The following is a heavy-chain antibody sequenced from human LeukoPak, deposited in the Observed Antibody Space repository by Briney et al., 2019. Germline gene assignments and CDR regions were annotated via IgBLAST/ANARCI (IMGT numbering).Heavy chain of an antibody. CDR3: ARDFRSRTNFDWLLVSDY. D-gene: IGHD3-9*01. Sequence: SETLSLTCTVSGGSISSSSYYWGWIRQPPGKGLEWIGSIYYSGSTYYNPSLKSRVTISVDTSKNQFSLKLSSVTAADTAVYYCARDFRSRTNFDWLLVSDYWGQGTLVTVSS. CDR2: IYYSGST. J-gene: IGHJ4*02. CDR1: GGSISSSSYY. V-gene: IGHV4-39*07.